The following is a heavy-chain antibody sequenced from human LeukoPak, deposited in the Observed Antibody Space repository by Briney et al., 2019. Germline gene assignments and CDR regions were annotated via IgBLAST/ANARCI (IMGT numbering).Heavy chain of an antibody. CDR3: ARDSATSSGWYGAAFDI. V-gene: IGHV3-21*01. D-gene: IGHD6-19*01. CDR1: GFTFSSYS. J-gene: IGHJ3*02. Sequence: GGSPRLSCAASGFTFSSYSMNWVRQAPGKGVVWVSSISSSSSYIYYADSVKGRFTISKDNAKNSLYLQMNSLRAEDTAVYYCARDSATSSGWYGAAFDIWGQGTMVPVSS. CDR2: ISSSSSYI.